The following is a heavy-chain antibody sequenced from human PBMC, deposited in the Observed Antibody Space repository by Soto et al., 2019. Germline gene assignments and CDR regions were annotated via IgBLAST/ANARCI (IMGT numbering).Heavy chain of an antibody. CDR1: GFTFSDYY. J-gene: IGHJ5*02. CDR2: ISSSSSYT. Sequence: QVQLVESGGGLVKPGGSLRLSCAASGFTFSDYYMSWIRQAPGKGLAWVSYISSSSSYTNYADAVKGRFTISRDNAKNSLYLQMNSLRAEDTAVYYCARAHTRTNGAGFDPWGQGTLVTVSS. CDR3: ARAHTRTNGAGFDP. V-gene: IGHV3-11*06. D-gene: IGHD2-8*01.